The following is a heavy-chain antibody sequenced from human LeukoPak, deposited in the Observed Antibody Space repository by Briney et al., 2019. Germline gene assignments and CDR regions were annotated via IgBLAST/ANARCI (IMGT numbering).Heavy chain of an antibody. J-gene: IGHJ4*02. CDR2: ISGGGGST. CDR3: ATGGTTVTTFDY. D-gene: IGHD4-17*01. CDR1: GFTFSSYA. V-gene: IGHV3-23*01. Sequence: GGSLRLSCAASGFTFSSYAMSWVRQAPGKGLEWVSAISGGGGSTYYADSVKGRFIISRDNSKNTLYLQMNSLRAEDTAVYYCATGGTTVTTFDYWGQGTLVTVSS.